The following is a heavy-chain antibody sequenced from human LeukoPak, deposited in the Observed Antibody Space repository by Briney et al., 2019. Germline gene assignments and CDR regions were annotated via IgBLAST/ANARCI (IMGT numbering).Heavy chain of an antibody. J-gene: IGHJ4*02. CDR3: ARDRVDGGKGGFDY. CDR1: GGSISSGTYY. CDR2: VFYSGSA. D-gene: IGHD4-23*01. Sequence: PSETLSLTCTVSGGSISSGTYYWSWIRQHPGKGLEWIGYVFYSGSAYYNPSLKSRVIISIDTSKNQFSLKLSSVTAADTAVYYCARDRVDGGKGGFDYWGQGTLVTVSS. V-gene: IGHV4-31*03.